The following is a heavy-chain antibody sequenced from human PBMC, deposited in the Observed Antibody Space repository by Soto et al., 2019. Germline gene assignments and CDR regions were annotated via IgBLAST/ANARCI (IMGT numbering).Heavy chain of an antibody. D-gene: IGHD1-1*01. Sequence: QVQLVQSGSELKKPGASVKVSCKASGYTFTTHHINWLRQAPGQGLEWMGWINTKTGNPAYVQGFTGRFVFSLDTSVSTAYLQIYNLKAEDTAVYYWASLVAGAVDVWGQGTMVTVSS. J-gene: IGHJ3*01. CDR3: ASLVAGAVDV. V-gene: IGHV7-4-1*01. CDR2: INTKTGNP. CDR1: GYTFTTHH.